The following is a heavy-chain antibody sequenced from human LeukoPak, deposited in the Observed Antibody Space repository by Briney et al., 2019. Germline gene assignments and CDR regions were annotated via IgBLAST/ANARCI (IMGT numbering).Heavy chain of an antibody. Sequence: ASVKVSCKASGYTFTSYGISWVRQAPGQGLEWMGWISAYNGNTNYAQKLQGRVTMTTDTSTSTAYMELRSLRSDDTAVYYCARVPKFPLDTSTFGFDFWGQGPLVTVSS. D-gene: IGHD2/OR15-2a*01. CDR2: ISAYNGNT. CDR1: GYTFTSYG. CDR3: ARVPKFPLDTSTFGFDF. J-gene: IGHJ4*02. V-gene: IGHV1-18*01.